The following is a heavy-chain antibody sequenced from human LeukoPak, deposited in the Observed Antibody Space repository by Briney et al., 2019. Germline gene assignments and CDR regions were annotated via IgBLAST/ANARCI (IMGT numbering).Heavy chain of an antibody. J-gene: IGHJ4*02. Sequence: ASVKVSCKASGGTFSSYAISWVRQAPGQGLEWMGRIIPILGIANYAQKFQGRVTITADKSTSTAYMELSSLRSEDTAVYYCARDQVRGVIRIFDYWGQGTLVTVSS. CDR1: GGTFSSYA. CDR3: ARDQVRGVIRIFDY. V-gene: IGHV1-69*04. D-gene: IGHD3-10*01. CDR2: IIPILGIA.